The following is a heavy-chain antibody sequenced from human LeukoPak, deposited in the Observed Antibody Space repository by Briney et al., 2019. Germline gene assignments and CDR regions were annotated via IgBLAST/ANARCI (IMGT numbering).Heavy chain of an antibody. J-gene: IGHJ4*02. CDR2: INHSGST. V-gene: IGHV4-34*01. Sequence: KPSETLSLTRAVYGGSFSGYYWSWIRQPPGKGLEWIGEINHSGSTNYNPSLKSRVTISVDTSKNQFSLKLSSVTAADTAVYYCARGRGPSREDYWGQGTLVTVSS. CDR1: GGSFSGYY. CDR3: ARGRGPSREDY.